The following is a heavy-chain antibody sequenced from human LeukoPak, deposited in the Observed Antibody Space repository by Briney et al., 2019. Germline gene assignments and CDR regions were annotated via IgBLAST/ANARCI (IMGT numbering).Heavy chain of an antibody. CDR2: MNRDGSEV. Sequence: PGGSLRLSCAAYGFPFAPFWVTWVRQAPGKGPEFVATMNRDGSEVAYGDSVRDRFTISRDNAKNSLYLQMYSLRAEDTAVYYCARGIDEWLYLYYWGQGALVTVSS. J-gene: IGHJ4*02. V-gene: IGHV3-7*04. CDR1: GFPFAPFW. CDR3: ARGIDEWLYLYY. D-gene: IGHD3-22*01.